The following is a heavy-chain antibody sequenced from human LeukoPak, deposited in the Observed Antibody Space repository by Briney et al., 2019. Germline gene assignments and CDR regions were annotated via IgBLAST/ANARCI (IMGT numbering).Heavy chain of an antibody. CDR3: ARVGYSYGYYYYYMDV. CDR1: SGLFSGYY. V-gene: IGHV4-34*01. Sequence: NTSETLSLTCEISSGLFSGYYWSWIRQAPAKGLEWIGSIYYSGSTYYNPSLKSRVTISVDTSKNQFSLKLSSVTAADTAVYYCARVGYSYGYYYYYMDVWGKGTTVTVSS. CDR2: IYYSGST. D-gene: IGHD5-18*01. J-gene: IGHJ6*03.